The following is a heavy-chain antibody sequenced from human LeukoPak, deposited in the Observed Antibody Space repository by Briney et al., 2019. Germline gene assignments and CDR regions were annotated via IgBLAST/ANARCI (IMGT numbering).Heavy chain of an antibody. J-gene: IGHJ4*02. CDR1: GFTFSTYA. D-gene: IGHD2-2*01. CDR2: ISSSGGTT. CDR3: ARGLGYCTSTTCLLPFDY. Sequence: GGSLRLSCAASGFTFSTYAVNWVRQAPGKGLEWVSAISSSGGTTYYADSVKGRFSISRDNSKNTLYLRMNSLRAEDTAMYYCARGLGYCTSTTCLLPFDYWGQGTLVTVSS. V-gene: IGHV3-23*01.